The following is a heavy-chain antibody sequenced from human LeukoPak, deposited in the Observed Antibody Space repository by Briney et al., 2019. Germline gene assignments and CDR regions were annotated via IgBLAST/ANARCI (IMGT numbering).Heavy chain of an antibody. CDR1: GGSISSYY. Sequence: SETLSLTCTVSGGSISSYYWSWIRQPAGKGLKWIGRIYSSGSTNYNPSLKSRVTMSVDTSNNQFSLKLNSVTAADTAVYYCARAGVAAAGEFDYWGQGTLVTVSS. V-gene: IGHV4-4*07. CDR3: ARAGVAAAGEFDY. CDR2: IYSSGST. J-gene: IGHJ4*02. D-gene: IGHD6-13*01.